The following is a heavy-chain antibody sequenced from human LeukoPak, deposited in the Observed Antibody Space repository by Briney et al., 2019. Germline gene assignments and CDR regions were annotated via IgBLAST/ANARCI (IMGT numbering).Heavy chain of an antibody. Sequence: ASVKVSCKASGYTFTGYYMHWVRQAPGQGLEWMGWISPTSGGTNYAQKFQGRVTMTRDTSISTAYMELSRLRSDDTAVYYCAREAYASGSFRTDYYYMDVWSKGTTVTISS. D-gene: IGHD3-10*01. CDR3: AREAYASGSFRTDYYYMDV. J-gene: IGHJ6*03. CDR1: GYTFTGYY. CDR2: ISPTSGGT. V-gene: IGHV1-2*02.